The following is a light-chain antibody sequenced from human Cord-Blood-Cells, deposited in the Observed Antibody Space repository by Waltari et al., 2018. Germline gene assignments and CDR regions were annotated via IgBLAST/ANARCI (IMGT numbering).Light chain of an antibody. CDR3: SSYTSSSTWV. CDR2: DVS. Sequence: QSALTQPAAVSGSPAPSIPISCTGTSSDVVGYNYVPWYQQHPVKAPKLMIYDVSNRPSGVSNRFSGSKSGNTASLTISGLQAEDDADYYCSSYTSSSTWVFGGGTKLTVL. CDR1: SSDVVGYNY. J-gene: IGLJ3*02. V-gene: IGLV2-14*01.